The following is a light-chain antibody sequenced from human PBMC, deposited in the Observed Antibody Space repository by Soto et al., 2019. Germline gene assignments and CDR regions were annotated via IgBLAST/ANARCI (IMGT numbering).Light chain of an antibody. CDR1: SSNIGYNY. CDR2: RNN. CDR3: AAWDESLSGYV. V-gene: IGLV1-47*01. J-gene: IGLJ1*01. Sequence: QSLVRQPPSAAGAPGQRVTISCSGSSSNIGYNYLYCYQQLPGTAPTLLIYRNNQRPSGVPDRFSGSNYGTPASLAISGLRPEDEADYYCAAWDESLSGYVFGTGTKVTVL.